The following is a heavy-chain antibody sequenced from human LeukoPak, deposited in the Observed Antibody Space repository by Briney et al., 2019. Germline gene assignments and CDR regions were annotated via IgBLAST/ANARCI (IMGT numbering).Heavy chain of an antibody. CDR3: AKTGYYYDSSGYYSSWYFDL. CDR1: GGTFSNYA. Sequence: SVKVSCKASGGTFSNYALSWVRQAPGQGPEWMGGIIPIFGTAVYAQKFQGRVTITADKSTTTAYMELSSLRSEDTAVYYCAKTGYYYDSSGYYSSWYFDLWGRGTLVTVSS. V-gene: IGHV1-69*06. D-gene: IGHD3-22*01. CDR2: IIPIFGTA. J-gene: IGHJ2*01.